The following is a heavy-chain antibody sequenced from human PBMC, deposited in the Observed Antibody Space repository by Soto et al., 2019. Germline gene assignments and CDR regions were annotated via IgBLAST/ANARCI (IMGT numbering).Heavy chain of an antibody. D-gene: IGHD3-10*02. CDR3: ALRAPMLPAEYFQH. V-gene: IGHV2-70*11. CDR1: GFSLSTSGMC. CDR2: IDWDDDK. J-gene: IGHJ1*01. Sequence: GSGPTLVNPTQTLTLTCTFSGFSLSTSGMCVSWIRQPPGKALEWLARIDWDDDKYYSTSLKTRLTISKDTSKNQVVLTMTNMDPVDTATYYCALRAPMLPAEYFQHWGQGTLVTVSS.